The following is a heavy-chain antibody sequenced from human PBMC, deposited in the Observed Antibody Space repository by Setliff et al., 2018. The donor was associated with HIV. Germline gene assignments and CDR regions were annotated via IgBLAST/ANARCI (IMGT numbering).Heavy chain of an antibody. D-gene: IGHD3-3*01. CDR1: GYSISSGYY. V-gene: IGHV4-38-2*01. J-gene: IGHJ4*02. Sequence: KTSETLSLTCAVSGYSISSGYYWGWIRQPPGRGLEWIGNIYHSGGTHYNPSLRSRVTISVDTSKNHFSLKLSSVTAADTAVFYCARVPFTTGFDYWGQGILVT. CDR3: ARVPFTTGFDY. CDR2: IYHSGGT.